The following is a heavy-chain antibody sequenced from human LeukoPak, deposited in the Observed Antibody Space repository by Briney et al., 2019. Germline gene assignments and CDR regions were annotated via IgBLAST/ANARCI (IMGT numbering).Heavy chain of an antibody. CDR2: IYYSGST. Sequence: PSETLYLPCTVSGGSISSGGYYWSWIRQHPGKGLEWIGYIYYSGSTYYNPSLKSRVTISVDTSKNQFSLKLSSVTAADTAVYYCARDTESDSSGYYLDAFDIWGQGTMVTVSS. J-gene: IGHJ3*02. V-gene: IGHV4-31*03. D-gene: IGHD3-22*01. CDR1: GGSISSGGYY. CDR3: ARDTESDSSGYYLDAFDI.